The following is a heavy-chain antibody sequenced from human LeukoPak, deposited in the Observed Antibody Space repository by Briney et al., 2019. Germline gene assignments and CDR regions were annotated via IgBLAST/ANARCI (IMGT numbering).Heavy chain of an antibody. CDR3: GRRKAVAVVFPRWVREV. J-gene: IGHJ6*02. CDR2: IWYDGTNK. D-gene: IGHD6-19*01. Sequence: PGRSLRLSCAASGFTFSSYGMHWVRQAPGKGLEWVAVIWYDGTNKNYADSVKGRFTISRDNSKNTLYLQMNSLRAEDTAVYYCGRRKAVAVVFPRWVREVGGQGPTSTFS. V-gene: IGHV3-33*08. CDR1: GFTFSSYG.